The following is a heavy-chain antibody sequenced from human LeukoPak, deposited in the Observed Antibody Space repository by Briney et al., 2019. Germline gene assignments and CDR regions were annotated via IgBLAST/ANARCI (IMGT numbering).Heavy chain of an antibody. D-gene: IGHD3-3*01. J-gene: IGHJ6*03. CDR1: GGSISSYY. Sequence: PSETLSLTCTVSGGSISSYYWSWIRQPPGKGLEWIGYIYYSGSTNYNPSLKSRVTISVDTSKNQFSLKLSSVTAADTAVYYCARALYDFWSGSGSYYYYYYMDVWGKGTTVTVSS. V-gene: IGHV4-59*01. CDR2: IYYSGST. CDR3: ARALYDFWSGSGSYYYYYYMDV.